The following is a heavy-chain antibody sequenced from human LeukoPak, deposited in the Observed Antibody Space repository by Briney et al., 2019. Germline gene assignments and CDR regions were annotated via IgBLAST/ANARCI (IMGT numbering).Heavy chain of an antibody. CDR3: AKDSSGWIDYFDY. J-gene: IGHJ4*02. CDR2: ISGGSSTM. D-gene: IGHD6-19*01. Sequence: GGSLRLSCAASGFTFSDYSMNWVRQAPGKGLEWVSYISGGSSTMYYADSVKGRFTISRDNSKNTLYLQMNSLRAEDTAVYYCAKDSSGWIDYFDYWGQGTLVTVSS. CDR1: GFTFSDYS. V-gene: IGHV3-48*01.